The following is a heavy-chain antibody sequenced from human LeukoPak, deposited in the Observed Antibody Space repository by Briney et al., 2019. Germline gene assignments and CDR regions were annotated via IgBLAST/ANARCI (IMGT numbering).Heavy chain of an antibody. D-gene: IGHD3-22*01. CDR1: GYSFTSYW. CDR3: ARRSACYDSSGYIMGYYYGMDV. J-gene: IGHJ6*02. V-gene: IGHV5-51*01. CDR2: IYPGDSDT. Sequence: GEPLKISCKGSGYSFTSYWIGWVRQMPGKGLEWMGIIYPGDSDTRYSPSFQGQVTISADKSISTAYLQWSSLKASDTAMYYCARRSACYDSSGYIMGYYYGMDVWGQGTTVTVSS.